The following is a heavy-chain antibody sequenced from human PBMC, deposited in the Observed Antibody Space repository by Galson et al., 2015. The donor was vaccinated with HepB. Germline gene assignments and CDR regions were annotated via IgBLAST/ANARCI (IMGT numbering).Heavy chain of an antibody. CDR2: ISGSGGST. J-gene: IGHJ4*02. CDR1: GFTFSSYA. CDR3: AKDLDYYGSGSYYDPLGFDY. D-gene: IGHD3-10*01. Sequence: SLRLSCAASGFTFSSYAMSWVRQAPGKGLEWVSAISGSGGSTYYADSVKGRFTISRDNSKNTLYLQMNSLRAEDTAVYYCAKDLDYYGSGSYYDPLGFDYWGQGTLVTVSS. V-gene: IGHV3-23*01.